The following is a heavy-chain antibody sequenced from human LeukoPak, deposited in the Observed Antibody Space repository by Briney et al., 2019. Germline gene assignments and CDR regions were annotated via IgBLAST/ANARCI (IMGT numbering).Heavy chain of an antibody. J-gene: IGHJ4*02. V-gene: IGHV3-15*01. D-gene: IGHD3-22*01. CDR3: TTDLYYYDSSGYYLFDY. Sequence: GGSLRLSCAASGFTFSNAWMSWVRQAPRKGLEWVVRIKSKTDGGTTDYAAPVKGRFTISRDDSKNTLYLQMNSLKTEDTAVYYCTTDLYYYDSSGYYLFDYWGQGTLVTVSS. CDR1: GFTFSNAW. CDR2: IKSKTDGGTT.